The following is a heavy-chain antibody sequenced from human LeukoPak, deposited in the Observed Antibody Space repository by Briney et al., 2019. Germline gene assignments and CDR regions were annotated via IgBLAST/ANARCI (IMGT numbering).Heavy chain of an antibody. D-gene: IGHD3-22*01. CDR2: INVVNGDT. CDR3: ARDPRSGFHDY. J-gene: IGHJ4*02. CDR1: GYTFTSYA. Sequence: GASVKVSCKASGYTFTSYAIQWVRQAPGQRFKWMGWINVVNGDTKYSQRFQGRVTITRDTSANTAYMELSSLRSEDTAVYYCARDPRSGFHDYWGQGTLVTVSS. V-gene: IGHV1-3*01.